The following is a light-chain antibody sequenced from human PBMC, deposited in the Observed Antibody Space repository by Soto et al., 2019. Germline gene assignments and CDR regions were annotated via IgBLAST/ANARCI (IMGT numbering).Light chain of an antibody. J-gene: IGLJ7*01. CDR3: SSYSSISTLL. CDR1: SSDIGGYNY. CDR2: EVS. V-gene: IGLV2-14*01. Sequence: QSALTQPASVSESPGQSITISCTGTSSDIGGYNYVSWYQQHPGKAPKIMIYEVSNRPSGVSNRFSGSKSGNTAALTISGLQDEDEADYYCSSYSSISTLLFGGGTQLTVL.